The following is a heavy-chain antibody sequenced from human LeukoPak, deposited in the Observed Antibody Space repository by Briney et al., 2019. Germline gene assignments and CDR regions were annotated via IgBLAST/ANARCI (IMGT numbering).Heavy chain of an antibody. CDR1: GFTFSSYA. CDR3: AKEIASSGWSAAGY. Sequence: GGSLRLSCAASGFTFSSYAMSWVRQAPGKGLEWVSAISGSGGSTYYADSVKGQFTISRDNSKNTLCLQMNSLRAEDTAVYYCAKEIASSGWSAAGYWGQGTLVTVSS. J-gene: IGHJ4*02. D-gene: IGHD6-19*01. CDR2: ISGSGGST. V-gene: IGHV3-23*01.